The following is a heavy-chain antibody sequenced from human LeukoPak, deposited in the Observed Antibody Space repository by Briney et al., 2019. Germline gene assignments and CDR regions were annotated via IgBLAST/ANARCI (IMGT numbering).Heavy chain of an antibody. CDR3: ARALAARAFDY. V-gene: IGHV4-30-2*01. CDR2: IYHSGST. D-gene: IGHD6-6*01. Sequence: PSETLSLTCTASGGSISSGGYYWSWIRQPPGKGLEWIGYIYHSGSTYYNPSLKSRVTISVDRFKNQFSLKLSSVTAADTAVYYCARALAARAFDYWGQGTLVTVSS. CDR1: GGSISSGGYY. J-gene: IGHJ4*02.